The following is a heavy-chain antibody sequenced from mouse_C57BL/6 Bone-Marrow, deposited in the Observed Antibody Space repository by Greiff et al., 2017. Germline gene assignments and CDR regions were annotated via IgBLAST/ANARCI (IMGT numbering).Heavy chain of an antibody. D-gene: IGHD1-1*01. J-gene: IGHJ3*01. CDR3: VKSVFADYYGSLFAY. V-gene: IGHV7-4*01. CDR2: IRNKANGYTT. Sequence: EVKLMESGGGLVQPGASLRLSCAASGFTFTDYYMSWVRQPPGKAPEWLALIRNKANGYTTEYTAYVKGRFTISRDNSQTILYLQMNTLRAEDSATYYCVKSVFADYYGSLFAYWGQGTLVTVSA. CDR1: GFTFTDYY.